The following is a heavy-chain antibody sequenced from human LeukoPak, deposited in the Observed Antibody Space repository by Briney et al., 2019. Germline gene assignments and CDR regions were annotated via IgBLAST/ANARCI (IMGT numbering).Heavy chain of an antibody. Sequence: GSLRLSCAASGFTFSSYSMMWVRQAPGKGLEWVSYISSSSTTIHYADSVKGRFTISRDNAKNSVYLQMNSLRAEDTAVYYCARVTSGSSYRPFDYWGQGTLVTVSS. V-gene: IGHV3-48*01. CDR1: GFTFSSYS. J-gene: IGHJ4*02. CDR3: ARVTSGSSYRPFDY. CDR2: ISSSSTTI. D-gene: IGHD3-10*01.